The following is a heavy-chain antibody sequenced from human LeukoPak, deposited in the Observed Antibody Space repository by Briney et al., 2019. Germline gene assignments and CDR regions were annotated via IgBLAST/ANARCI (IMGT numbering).Heavy chain of an antibody. V-gene: IGHV1-2*02. CDR1: GYTFTENY. J-gene: IGHJ4*02. D-gene: IGHD3-22*01. CDR3: ARGKSGYSP. Sequence: ASVKVSCKVPGYTFTENYIHWVRQAPGQGLEWMGLINPHTGAANYTQRFQGRVTLTRDTSSSTAYMHLSSLRSDDTAIYYCARGKSGYSPWGQGTPVTVSS. CDR2: INPHTGAA.